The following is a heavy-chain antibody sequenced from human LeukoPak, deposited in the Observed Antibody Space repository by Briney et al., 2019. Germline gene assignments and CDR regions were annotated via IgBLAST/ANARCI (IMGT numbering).Heavy chain of an antibody. CDR2: IYHSGST. D-gene: IGHD4-17*01. Sequence: PSETLSLTCSVSGYSISSGNYWGWIRLPPGKGLQWIGSIYHSGSTYYNPSLKSRVTISVDTSKNQFSLKLSSVTAADTAVYYCARFSYGDYGGNDNAFDIWGQGTMVTVSS. CDR3: ARFSYGDYGGNDNAFDI. CDR1: GYSISSGNY. J-gene: IGHJ3*02. V-gene: IGHV4-38-2*01.